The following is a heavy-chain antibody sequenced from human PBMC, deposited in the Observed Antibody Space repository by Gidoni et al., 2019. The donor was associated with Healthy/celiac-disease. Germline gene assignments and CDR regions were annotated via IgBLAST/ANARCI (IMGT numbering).Heavy chain of an antibody. D-gene: IGHD6-13*01. V-gene: IGHV4-39*01. Sequence: QLQLQESGPGLVKPSETLSLTCTVSGGSIRSSSYYWGWIRQPPGKGLEWIGSIYYSGSTYYNPSLKSRVTISVDTSKNQFSLKLSSVTAADTAVYYCARQQGGSRTLGYMDVWGKGTTVTVSS. CDR3: ARQQGGSRTLGYMDV. CDR2: IYYSGST. J-gene: IGHJ6*03. CDR1: GGSIRSSSYY.